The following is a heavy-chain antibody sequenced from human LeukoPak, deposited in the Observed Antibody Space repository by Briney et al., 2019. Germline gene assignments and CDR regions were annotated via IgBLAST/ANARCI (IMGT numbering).Heavy chain of an antibody. CDR3: AKTVAGEY. CDR1: GFIFSSYA. V-gene: IGHV3-23*01. Sequence: TGGSLRLSCAASGFIFSSYAMSWVRQAPGKGLEWVSVISGGGDTTYYADSVKGRFTISRDNAKNTLFLQMNSLRAEDTGLYYCAKTVAGEYWGQGTLVTVSS. D-gene: IGHD6-19*01. CDR2: ISGGGDTT. J-gene: IGHJ4*02.